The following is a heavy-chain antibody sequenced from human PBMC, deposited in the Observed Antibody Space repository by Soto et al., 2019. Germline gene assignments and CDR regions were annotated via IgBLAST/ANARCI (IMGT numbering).Heavy chain of an antibody. Sequence: QITLKESGPTLVKPTQTLTLTCTFSGFSLNTRDLGVGWIRQPPGKALEWLALIYWDDYKHYSPSLKSRLTISXDTSKNQVVLTVTDMDPVDTATYYCAQKGRGYFDYWGQGTLVTVSS. J-gene: IGHJ4*02. CDR1: GFSLNTRDLG. CDR3: AQKGRGYFDY. CDR2: IYWDDYK. V-gene: IGHV2-5*02. D-gene: IGHD3-10*01.